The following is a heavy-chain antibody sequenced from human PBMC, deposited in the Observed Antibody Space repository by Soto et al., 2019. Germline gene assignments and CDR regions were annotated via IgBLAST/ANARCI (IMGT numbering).Heavy chain of an antibody. CDR3: AKDPDIVVVVAATPAGGMDV. CDR2: ISGSGGST. V-gene: IGHV3-23*01. Sequence: EVQLLESGGGLVQPGGSLRLSCAASGFTFSSYAMSWVRQAPGKGLEWVSAISGSGGSTYYADSVKGRFTISRDNSKNTXYXXMNSLRAEDTAVYYCAKDPDIVVVVAATPAGGMDVWGQGTTVTVSS. CDR1: GFTFSSYA. D-gene: IGHD2-15*01. J-gene: IGHJ6*02.